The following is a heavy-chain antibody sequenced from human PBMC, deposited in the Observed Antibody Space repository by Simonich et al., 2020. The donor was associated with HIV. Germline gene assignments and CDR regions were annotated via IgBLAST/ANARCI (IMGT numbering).Heavy chain of an antibody. CDR2: CGIRDTT. D-gene: IGHD7-27*01. CDR1: GFTFSNYA. J-gene: IGHJ3*02. CDR3: AKDQLGTDGFDI. Sequence: EVQLLESGGGLVQPGGSLRLSCAGSGFTFSNYAMTWVRQAPGKGVGWVAGCGIRDTTYYSDSVMGRFIISRDNSKNTLYLQMDSLRAGDTALYYCAKDQLGTDGFDIWGQGTMVTVSS. V-gene: IGHV3-23*01.